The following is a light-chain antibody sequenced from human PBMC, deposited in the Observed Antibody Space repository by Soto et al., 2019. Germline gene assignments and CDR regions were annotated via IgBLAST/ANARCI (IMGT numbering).Light chain of an antibody. CDR1: QSVLYNSNNYNY. CDR2: WAS. Sequence: DIVMTQSPDSLAVSLGERATINCKSSQSVLYNSNNYNYLAWYQQKPGQPPKLLIYWASTRESGVPDRFSGSGSGTDFTLTISSLQAEDVAVYYCQQYYSIPPTFGQGTKADI. CDR3: QQYYSIPPT. J-gene: IGKJ1*01. V-gene: IGKV4-1*01.